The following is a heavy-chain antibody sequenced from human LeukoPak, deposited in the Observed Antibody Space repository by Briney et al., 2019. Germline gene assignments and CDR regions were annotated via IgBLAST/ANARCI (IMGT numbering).Heavy chain of an antibody. V-gene: IGHV1-69*04. CDR3: ASLFSYDNSGYFGFDS. D-gene: IGHD3-22*01. J-gene: IGHJ4*02. Sequence: GASVKVSCKASGGTFSSYAISWVRQAPGQGLEWMGRIIPVLGVTTYAQNFQGRVTITADKSTSTAFMELSSLRSEDEAIYFCASLFSYDNSGYFGFDSWGQGTLVTVSS. CDR1: GGTFSSYA. CDR2: IIPVLGVT.